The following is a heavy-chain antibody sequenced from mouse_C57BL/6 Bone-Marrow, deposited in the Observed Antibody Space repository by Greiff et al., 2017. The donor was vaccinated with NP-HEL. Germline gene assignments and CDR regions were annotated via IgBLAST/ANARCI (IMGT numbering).Heavy chain of an antibody. CDR2: ISDGGSYT. CDR3: ARDAGRDFDV. V-gene: IGHV5-4*01. Sequence: EVQGVESGGGLVKPGGSLKLSCAASGFTFSSYAMSWVRQTPEKRLEWVATISDGGSYTYYPDNVKGRFTISRDNAKNNLYLQMSHLKSEDTAMYYCARDAGRDFDVWGTGTTVTVSS. CDR1: GFTFSSYA. D-gene: IGHD3-3*01. J-gene: IGHJ1*03.